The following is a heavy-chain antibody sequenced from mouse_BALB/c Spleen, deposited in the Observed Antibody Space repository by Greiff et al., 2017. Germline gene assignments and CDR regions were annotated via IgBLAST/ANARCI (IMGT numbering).Heavy chain of an antibody. Sequence: QVQLRQPGAELVKPGTSVKLSCKASGYNFTSYWINWVKLRPGQGLEWIGDIYPGSGSTNYNEKFKSKATLTVDTSSSTAYMQLSSLASEDSALYYCARRGGTGVFAYWGQGTLVTVSA. CDR2: IYPGSGST. J-gene: IGHJ3*01. CDR1: GYNFTSYW. D-gene: IGHD4-1*01. CDR3: ARRGGTGVFAY. V-gene: IGHV1-55*01.